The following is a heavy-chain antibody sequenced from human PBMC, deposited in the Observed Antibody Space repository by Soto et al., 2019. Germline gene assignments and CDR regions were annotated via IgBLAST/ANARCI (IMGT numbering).Heavy chain of an antibody. Sequence: QVQLVQSGAEVKKPGSSVKVSCKASGGTFSRYSITWVRQAPGHGLEWIGRIIPIFGIASYAQKFQGRVTSTADESTSTAYMELRSLRSDDTAVYYCAREDRDRETGLGPAAIDGMDVWGQGTTGTVSS. D-gene: IGHD2-2*01. J-gene: IGHJ6*02. V-gene: IGHV1-69*08. CDR3: AREDRDRETGLGPAAIDGMDV. CDR1: GGTFSRYS. CDR2: IIPIFGIA.